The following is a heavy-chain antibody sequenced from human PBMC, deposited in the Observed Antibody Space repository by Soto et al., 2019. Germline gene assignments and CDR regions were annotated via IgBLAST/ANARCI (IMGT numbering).Heavy chain of an antibody. CDR1: GYTFTSYY. D-gene: IGHD3-22*01. CDR2: INPSGGST. CDR3: ARSYDSSGYYRYAFDI. V-gene: IGHV1-46*03. Sequence: ASVKVSCKASGYTFTSYYMHWVRQAPGQGLERMGIINPSGGSTSYAQKFQGRITMTRDTSTSTVYMELSSLRSEDTAVYYCARSYDSSGYYRYAFDIWGQGTMVTVSS. J-gene: IGHJ3*02.